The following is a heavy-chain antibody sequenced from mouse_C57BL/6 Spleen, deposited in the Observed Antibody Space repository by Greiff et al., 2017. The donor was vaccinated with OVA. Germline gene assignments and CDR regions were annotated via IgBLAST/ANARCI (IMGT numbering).Heavy chain of an antibody. J-gene: IGHJ3*01. D-gene: IGHD2-5*01. CDR2: ISPYNGDT. V-gene: IGHV1-20*01. CDR3: AASYYSNYPFAY. Sequence: EVQGVESGPELVKPGESVKISCKASGYSFTGYFMNWVMQSHGKSLEWIGSISPYNGDTFYNQKFKGKATLTVDKSSSTDHMELQSLTPEDSAVYYCAASYYSNYPFAYWGQGTLVTVSA. CDR1: GYSFTGYF.